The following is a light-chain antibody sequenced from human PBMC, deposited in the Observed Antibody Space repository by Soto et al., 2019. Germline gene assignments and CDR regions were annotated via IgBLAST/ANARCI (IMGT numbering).Light chain of an antibody. CDR1: QSVDSL. Sequence: EIVMTPSPATLSVSPGETATLYCKTSQSVDSLLAWYQQKPGQAPRLLIYRASTRTTGIPARFSGSGSGTDFTLTISSLEPEDFAVYYCQQRSNWPPITFGQGTRLEIK. J-gene: IGKJ5*01. V-gene: IGKV3-15*01. CDR2: RAS. CDR3: QQRSNWPPIT.